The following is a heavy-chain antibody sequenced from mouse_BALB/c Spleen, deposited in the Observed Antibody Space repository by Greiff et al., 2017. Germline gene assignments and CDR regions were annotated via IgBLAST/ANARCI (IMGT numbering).Heavy chain of an antibody. CDR3: AREITPY. V-gene: IGHV1-82*01. J-gene: IGHJ3*01. CDR2: IYPGDGDT. D-gene: IGHD1-3*01. CDR1: GYAFSSSW. Sequence: QVQLQQSGPELVKSGASVKISCKASGYAFSSSWMNWVKQRPGQGLEWIGRIYPGDGDTNYNGKFKGKATLTADKSSSTAYMQLSSLTSVDSAVYFCAREITPYWGQGTLVTVSA.